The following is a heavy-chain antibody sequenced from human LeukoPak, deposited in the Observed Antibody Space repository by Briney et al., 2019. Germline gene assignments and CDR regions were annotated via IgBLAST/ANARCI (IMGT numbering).Heavy chain of an antibody. Sequence: PSETLSLTCAVSGCSISSSNWWSWVRQPPGGGLEWIGEIHHSGSTNYNQSLKSRVTISVDKSKNQFSLKLSSVTAADTAVYYCARDLGFGESDAFDIRGQGTMVTVSS. CDR3: ARDLGFGESDAFDI. V-gene: IGHV4-4*02. CDR2: IHHSGST. CDR1: GCSISSSNW. D-gene: IGHD3-10*01. J-gene: IGHJ3*02.